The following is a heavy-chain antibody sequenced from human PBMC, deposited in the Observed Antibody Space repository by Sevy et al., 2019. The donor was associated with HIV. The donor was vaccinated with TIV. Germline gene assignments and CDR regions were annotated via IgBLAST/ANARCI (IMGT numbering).Heavy chain of an antibody. D-gene: IGHD1-1*01. CDR1: GFTFRSFS. Sequence: GGSLRLSCVASGFTFRSFSMHWVRQAPGKGLEWVAAIWYDGRTERYADSVQGRFTISRDNSKKTLYLQMNSLRDEETAIYYCARDAARVIVPTAGFASWGQGTLVTVSS. J-gene: IGHJ5*01. CDR2: IWYDGRTE. CDR3: ARDAARVIVPTAGFAS. V-gene: IGHV3-33*01.